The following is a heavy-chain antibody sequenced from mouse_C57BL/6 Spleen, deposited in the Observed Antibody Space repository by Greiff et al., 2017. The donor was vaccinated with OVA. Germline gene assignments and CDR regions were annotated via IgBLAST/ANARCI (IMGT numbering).Heavy chain of an antibody. J-gene: IGHJ4*01. CDR1: GFSLTSYG. CDR2: IWRGGST. V-gene: IGHV2-5*01. Sequence: VKLQESGPGLVQPSQSLSITCTVSGFSLTSYGVHWVRQSPGKGLEWLGVIWRGGSTDYNTAFMSRLSITKDNSKSQVFFKMNSLQADDTAIYYCAKRDYDYRYAMDYWGQGTSVTVSS. CDR3: AKRDYDYRYAMDY. D-gene: IGHD2-4*01.